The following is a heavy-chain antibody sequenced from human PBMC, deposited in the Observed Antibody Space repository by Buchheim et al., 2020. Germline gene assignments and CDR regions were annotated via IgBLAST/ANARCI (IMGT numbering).Heavy chain of an antibody. Sequence: QVQLVESGGGVVQPGRSLRLSCAASGFTFSSYAMHWVRQAPGKGLEWVTVTSNDGRNTHYADSVRGRFTISRDNSNNTLFLQMNSLRPEDTAVYYCAKDKAAPADYYFDYWGQGTL. CDR2: TSNDGRNT. D-gene: IGHD2-2*01. V-gene: IGHV3-30*18. CDR1: GFTFSSYA. J-gene: IGHJ4*02. CDR3: AKDKAAPADYYFDY.